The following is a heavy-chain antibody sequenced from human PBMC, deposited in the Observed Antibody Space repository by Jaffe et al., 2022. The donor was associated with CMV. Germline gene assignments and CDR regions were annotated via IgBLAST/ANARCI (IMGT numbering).Heavy chain of an antibody. CDR2: IWYDGSNK. J-gene: IGHJ6*02. V-gene: IGHV3-33*01. CDR3: ARDRQITIFGVVEDNYYYGMDV. D-gene: IGHD3-3*01. Sequence: QVQLVESGGGVVQPGRSLRLSCAASGFTFSSYGMHWVRQAPGKGLEWVAVIWYDGSNKYYADSVKGRFTISRDNSKNTLYLQMNSLRAEDTAVYYCARDRQITIFGVVEDNYYYGMDVWGQGTTVTVSS. CDR1: GFTFSSYG.